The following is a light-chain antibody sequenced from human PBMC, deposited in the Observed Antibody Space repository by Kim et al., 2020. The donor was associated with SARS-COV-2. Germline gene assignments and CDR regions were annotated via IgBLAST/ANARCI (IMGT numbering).Light chain of an antibody. J-gene: IGKJ4*01. Sequence: CFPQGERPTLPCRASQSVTSSLAWYKQRPGQAPRLLIYDASNRAPGIPARFSGSGSGKDFTLTISSLEPEDFAVYYCQKSSNWPSFGGGTKMDIK. V-gene: IGKV3-11*01. CDR1: QSVTSS. CDR2: DAS. CDR3: QKSSNWPS.